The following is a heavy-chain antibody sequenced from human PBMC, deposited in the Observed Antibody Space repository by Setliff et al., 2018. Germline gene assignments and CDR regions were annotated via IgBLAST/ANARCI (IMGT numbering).Heavy chain of an antibody. D-gene: IGHD2-8*02. CDR3: AGDYGISATGGPHGLDY. CDR1: GCTFSSFA. V-gene: IGHV1-69*13. J-gene: IGHJ4*02. Sequence: SVKVSCKASGCTFSSFAISWVRQAPGQRLEWMGRIIPLFGTATYAQKFQGRVTLTVVESTSSAYLELSSLRSDDTAVYFCAGDYGISATGGPHGLDYWGQVTLVTVSS. CDR2: IIPLFGTA.